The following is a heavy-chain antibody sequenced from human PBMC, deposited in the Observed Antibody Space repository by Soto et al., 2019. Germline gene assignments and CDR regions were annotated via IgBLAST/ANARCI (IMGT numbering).Heavy chain of an antibody. CDR1: GFTVSSNY. CDR3: ARDGQHYAFDY. J-gene: IGHJ3*01. Sequence: GESLKISCAASGFTVSSNYMSWVRQAPGKGLEWVSVIYSGGSTYYADSVKGRFTISRHNSKNTLYLQMNSLRAEDTAVYYCARDGQHYAFDYWGQGTMVTVSS. V-gene: IGHV3-53*04. D-gene: IGHD3-3*02. CDR2: IYSGGST.